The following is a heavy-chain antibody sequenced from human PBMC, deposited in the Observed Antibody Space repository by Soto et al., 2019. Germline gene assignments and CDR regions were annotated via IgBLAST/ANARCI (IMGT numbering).Heavy chain of an antibody. D-gene: IGHD6-19*01. J-gene: IGHJ3*02. CDR1: GFTFSSYA. V-gene: IGHV3-23*01. Sequence: GGSLRLSCAASGFTFSSYAMSWARQAPGKGLEWVSAISGSGGSTYYADSVKGRFTISRDDSKNTLYLQMNSLRAEDTAVYYCARDRGVAVADDAFDIWGQGTMVTVSS. CDR3: ARDRGVAVADDAFDI. CDR2: ISGSGGST.